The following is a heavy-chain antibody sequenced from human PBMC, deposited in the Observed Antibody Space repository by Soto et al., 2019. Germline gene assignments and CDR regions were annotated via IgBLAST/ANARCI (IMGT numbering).Heavy chain of an antibody. Sequence: EVQLVESGGGLVKPGGSLRLSCAASGFSFSNVWMNWVRQAPGKGLEWVGRIKKKIEGGITEYAAAVKGRFSISRDDSKNTLFLQLNSLKTEDTAVYYCTTRVITTNDYWGQGTLVTVSS. J-gene: IGHJ4*02. CDR2: IKKKIEGGIT. D-gene: IGHD3-22*01. V-gene: IGHV3-15*07. CDR1: GFSFSNVW. CDR3: TTRVITTNDY.